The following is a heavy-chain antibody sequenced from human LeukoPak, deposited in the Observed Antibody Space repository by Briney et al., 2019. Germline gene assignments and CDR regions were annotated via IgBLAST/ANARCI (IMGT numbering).Heavy chain of an antibody. CDR2: ISYDGSNK. D-gene: IGHD1-1*01. CDR3: ARAQLGFDP. J-gene: IGHJ5*02. V-gene: IGHV3-30*04. Sequence: GGSLRLSCAVSGFTFSNYAMHWVRQAPGKGLEWVAFISYDGSNKYYADSVKGRFTISRNNSKNTLYLQMNSLRADDTAVYYCARAQLGFDPWSQGTLVTVSS. CDR1: GFTFSNYA.